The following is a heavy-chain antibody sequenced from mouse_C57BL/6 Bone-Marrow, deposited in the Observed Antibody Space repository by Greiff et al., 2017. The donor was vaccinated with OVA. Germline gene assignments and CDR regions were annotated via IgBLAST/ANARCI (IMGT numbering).Heavy chain of an antibody. CDR3: ARDAGGFDY. CDR1: GFTFSVFY. Sequence: EVQGVESGGGLVQSGRSLRLSCATSGFTFSVFYMEWVRQAPGKGLEWIAASRNKANDYTTEYSASVKGRFIVSRDTSQSILYLQMNALRAEDTAIYYCARDAGGFDYWGQGTTLTVSS. J-gene: IGHJ2*01. V-gene: IGHV7-1*01. CDR2: SRNKANDYTT.